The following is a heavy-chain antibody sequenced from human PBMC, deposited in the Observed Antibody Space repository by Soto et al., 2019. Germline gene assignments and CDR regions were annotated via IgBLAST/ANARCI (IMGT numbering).Heavy chain of an antibody. CDR2: ISNSFSDGNT. V-gene: IGHV3-23*01. J-gene: IGHJ4*02. CDR3: AKVFSPEGGNYFDY. CDR1: GFRFSNYA. Sequence: GGSLRLSCAASGFRFSNYAMNWVRQAPGRGLEWVSAISNSFSDGNTHYADSVKGRFTISRHNDKNTVFLEMNGLRAEDTAVYYCAKVFSPEGGNYFDYWGQGTLVTVSS.